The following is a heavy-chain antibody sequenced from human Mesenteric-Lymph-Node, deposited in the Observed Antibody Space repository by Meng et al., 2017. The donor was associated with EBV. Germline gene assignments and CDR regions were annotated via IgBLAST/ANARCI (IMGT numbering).Heavy chain of an antibody. V-gene: IGHV4-30-4*01. CDR1: GDSISSTDYY. D-gene: IGHD3-22*01. CDR3: ARVTGKIYYDGSGYPEAFDY. Sequence: VYLTEAGPGLVKPSPTLSLTCTVSGDSISSTDYYWSWVRQPPGKGLEWIGYIYYSGSRYYNPSLKSRVTISVDTSKNQFSLKLSSVTAADTAVYYCARVTGKIYYDGSGYPEAFDYWGQGTLVTVSS. CDR2: IYYSGSR. J-gene: IGHJ4*02.